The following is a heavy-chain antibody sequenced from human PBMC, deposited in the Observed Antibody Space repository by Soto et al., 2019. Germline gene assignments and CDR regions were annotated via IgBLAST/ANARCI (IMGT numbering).Heavy chain of an antibody. D-gene: IGHD4-17*01. J-gene: IGHJ2*01. CDR2: MSERSGPP. CDR3: AKDQDNTDYYWIFDL. Sequence: GALRGSGAASVFNFRKFAMSWARQAPGKGLEWVSGMSERSGPPLYADSVKGRFTISRDNSKSTLYLEMNNLRPEDTAVYYCAKDQDNTDYYWIFDLWGRGTPVTVSS. CDR1: VFNFRKFA. V-gene: IGHV3-23*01.